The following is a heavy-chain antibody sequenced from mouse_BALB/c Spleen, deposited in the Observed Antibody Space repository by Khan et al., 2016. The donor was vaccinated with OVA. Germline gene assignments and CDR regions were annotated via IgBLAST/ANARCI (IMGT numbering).Heavy chain of an antibody. D-gene: IGHD2-10*01. CDR1: GFSLTNYG. V-gene: IGHV2-6-1*01. Sequence: VQLQESGPGLVAPSQSLSITCTISGFSLTNYGVHWVRQPPGKGLEWLVVIWSDGSTTYNSALKSRLTITKDNSKSQVFLEMNSLQTDDTAMYFCARQPYYHYNIMDYGGQGTSGTVSS. CDR2: IWSDGST. J-gene: IGHJ4*01. CDR3: ARQPYYHYNIMDY.